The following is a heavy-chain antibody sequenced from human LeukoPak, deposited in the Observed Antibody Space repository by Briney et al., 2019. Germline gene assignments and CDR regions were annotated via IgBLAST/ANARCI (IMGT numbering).Heavy chain of an antibody. CDR1: GYTFTSYA. CDR3: ARDQGLWWWPDY. V-gene: IGHV1-3*03. Sequence: ASVKVSCKASGYTFTSYAMHWVRQAPGQRLEWMGWINAGNGNTKYSQEFQGRVTITRDTSASTAYMELSSLRSEDMAVYYCARDQGLWWWPDYWGQGTLVTVSS. CDR2: INAGNGNT. D-gene: IGHD2-21*01. J-gene: IGHJ4*02.